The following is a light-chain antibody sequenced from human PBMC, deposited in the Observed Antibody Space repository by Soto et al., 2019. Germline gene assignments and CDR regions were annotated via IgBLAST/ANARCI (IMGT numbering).Light chain of an antibody. CDR1: QSFSSN. V-gene: IGKV3-15*01. CDR3: QQRSNRPLT. CDR2: GAS. J-gene: IGKJ5*01. Sequence: IVMTQSPATLSVSPGERSTLSCRASQSFSSNLAWYQQKPGQAPRLLMYGASTRATGIPARFSGSGSGTEFTLTIFSLKSEDFAVYYCQQRSNRPLTFGQGTRLEIK.